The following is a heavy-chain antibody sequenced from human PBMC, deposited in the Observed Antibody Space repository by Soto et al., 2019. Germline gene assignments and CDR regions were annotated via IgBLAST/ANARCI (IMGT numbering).Heavy chain of an antibody. CDR2: IDPSDSYT. D-gene: IGHD3-3*01. V-gene: IGHV5-10-1*01. CDR3: ARQGYDFWSGYYYYGMDV. Sequence: GESLKISCKGSGYSFTSYWISWVRQMPGKGLEWMGRIDPSDSYTNYSPSFQGHVTISADKSISTAYLQWSSLKASDTAMYYWARQGYDFWSGYYYYGMDVWGQGTTVTVSS. J-gene: IGHJ6*02. CDR1: GYSFTSYW.